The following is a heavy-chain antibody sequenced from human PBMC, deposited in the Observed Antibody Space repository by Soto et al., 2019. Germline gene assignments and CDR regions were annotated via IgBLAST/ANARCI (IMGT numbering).Heavy chain of an antibody. CDR3: ARGRLRYFDWLSKTHYYYYMDV. V-gene: IGHV1-8*01. CDR1: GYTFTIYD. Sequence: ASVKVSCKDSGYTFTIYDINWVRQATGQGLEWMGWMNPNSGNTGYAQKFQGRVTMTRNTSISTAYMELSSLRSEDTAVYYCARGRLRYFDWLSKTHYYYYMDVWGKGTTVTVSS. J-gene: IGHJ6*03. D-gene: IGHD3-9*01. CDR2: MNPNSGNT.